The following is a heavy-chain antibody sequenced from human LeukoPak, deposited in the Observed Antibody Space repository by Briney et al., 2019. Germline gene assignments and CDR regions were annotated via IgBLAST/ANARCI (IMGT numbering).Heavy chain of an antibody. J-gene: IGHJ4*01. V-gene: IGHV3-21*01. D-gene: IGHD6-19*01. Sequence: KSGGSLRLSCAASGFTFSSYCMNWVRQAPGKGLEWVSSISSSSSYIYYADSVKGRFTISRDNAKNSLYLQMNSLRAEDTAVYYCAKAGYSSGWYVLASWGQGTLVTVSS. CDR3: AKAGYSSGWYVLAS. CDR1: GFTFSSYC. CDR2: ISSSSSYI.